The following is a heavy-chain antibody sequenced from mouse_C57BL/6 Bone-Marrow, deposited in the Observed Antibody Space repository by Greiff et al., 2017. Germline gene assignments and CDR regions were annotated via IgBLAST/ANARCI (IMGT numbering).Heavy chain of an antibody. J-gene: IGHJ4*01. CDR1: GYAFSSYW. Sequence: QVQLQQSGAELVKPGASVKISCKASGYAFSSYWMNWVKQRPGKGLEWIGQIYPGDGDTNYNGKFKGKATLTADKSSSTAYMQLSSLTSEDSAVYFCARSGGSSYPYYAMDYWGQGTSVTVSS. D-gene: IGHD1-1*01. V-gene: IGHV1-80*01. CDR3: ARSGGSSYPYYAMDY. CDR2: IYPGDGDT.